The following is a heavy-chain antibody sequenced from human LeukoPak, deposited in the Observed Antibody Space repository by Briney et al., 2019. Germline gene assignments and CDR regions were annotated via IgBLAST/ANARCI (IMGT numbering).Heavy chain of an antibody. CDR1: GGSFSGYY. CDR2: IYHSGRT. D-gene: IGHD2/OR15-2a*01. V-gene: IGHV4-34*01. J-gene: IGHJ5*02. CDR3: ARRSVNSKTIDP. Sequence: SETLSLTCAVYGGSFSGYYWSWIRQPPGKGLEWVGEIYHSGRTNYNPSLKSRVTISVDTSKNQFSLKLRTVTAADTAVYYCARRSVNSKTIDPWSQGTLVTVSS.